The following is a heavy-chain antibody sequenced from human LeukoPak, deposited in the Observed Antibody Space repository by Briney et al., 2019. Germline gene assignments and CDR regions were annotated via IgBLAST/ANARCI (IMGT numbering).Heavy chain of an antibody. V-gene: IGHV4-4*07. J-gene: IGHJ4*02. CDR3: AREYRDDIGSGYYYDC. D-gene: IGHD3-22*01. CDR2: IYPSGST. Sequence: SETLCLTCGVSGGSISEYYWGWIRQPAGKGLEWIGRIYPSGSTYYNPSPKGRVAISVDKSKTQFSLRLSSVTAADTAVYYCAREYRDDIGSGYYYDCWGQGTLVTVSS. CDR1: GGSISEYY.